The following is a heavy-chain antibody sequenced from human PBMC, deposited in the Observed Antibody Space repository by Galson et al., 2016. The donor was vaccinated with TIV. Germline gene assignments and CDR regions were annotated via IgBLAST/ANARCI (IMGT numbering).Heavy chain of an antibody. D-gene: IGHD5-18*01. Sequence: SLRLSCAASGFTFDDYAMHWVRQPPGKGLEWVSSINWHGNSVVYADSVKGRFTISRDNGKTSLYLQMNSLRPEDTALYYCAKNSRPDASMDYYYYHGMDVWGRGTTVIVSS. CDR2: INWHGNSV. J-gene: IGHJ6*02. V-gene: IGHV3-9*01. CDR1: GFTFDDYA. CDR3: AKNSRPDASMDYYYYHGMDV.